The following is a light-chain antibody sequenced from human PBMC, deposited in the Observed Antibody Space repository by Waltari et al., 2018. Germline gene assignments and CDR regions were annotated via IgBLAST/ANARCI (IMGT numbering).Light chain of an antibody. Sequence: DIQPTQSPSSLSASLGDTVTITCRASQNIRQYLNWYQHKPVKAPNLLIYSASTVQSGVPSMFSGSGCGAHCTLTISVLQPEDCATCDCQQSYSTLVTVGQGTRLEIK. CDR3: QQSYSTLVT. CDR2: SAS. J-gene: IGKJ5*01. CDR1: QNIRQY. V-gene: IGKV1-39*01.